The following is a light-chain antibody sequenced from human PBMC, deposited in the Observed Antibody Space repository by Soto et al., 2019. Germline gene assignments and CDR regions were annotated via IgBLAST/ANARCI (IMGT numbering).Light chain of an antibody. CDR3: SSYVSKSRPYC. J-gene: IGLJ1*01. CDR1: SSDVGGYNY. V-gene: IGLV2-8*01. Sequence: QSALTQPPSASGSPGQSVTISCTGTSSDVGGYNYVSWYQHHPGKAPKLMVSEVSKRPSGVPDRFSGSKSGNTASLTVSGLQAEDEADYYCSSYVSKSRPYCFGSGTKVTVL. CDR2: EVS.